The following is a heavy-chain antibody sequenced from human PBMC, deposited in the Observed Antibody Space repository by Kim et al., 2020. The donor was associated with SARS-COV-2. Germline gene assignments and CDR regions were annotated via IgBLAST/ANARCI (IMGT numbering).Heavy chain of an antibody. J-gene: IGHJ4*02. CDR3: AKDQLHSSGYYYVGNFDY. Sequence: KGRFTISRDNSKNSLYLQMNSLRTEDTALYYCAKDQLHSSGYYYVGNFDYWGQGTLVTVSS. V-gene: IGHV3-43*01. D-gene: IGHD3-22*01.